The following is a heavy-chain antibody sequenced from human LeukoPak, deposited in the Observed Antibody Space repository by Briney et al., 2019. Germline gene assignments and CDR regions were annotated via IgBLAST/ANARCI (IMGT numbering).Heavy chain of an antibody. CDR1: GFTFSSYA. V-gene: IGHV3-23*01. Sequence: SGGSLRLSCAASGFTFSSYAMSWVRQAPGKGLEWVSAISGSGGSTYYADSVKGRFTISRDNSKNTLYLQMNSLRAEDTAVYYCAKFRVMVRGVMGQGFDYWGQGTLVTVSS. J-gene: IGHJ4*02. D-gene: IGHD3-10*01. CDR3: AKFRVMVRGVMGQGFDY. CDR2: ISGSGGST.